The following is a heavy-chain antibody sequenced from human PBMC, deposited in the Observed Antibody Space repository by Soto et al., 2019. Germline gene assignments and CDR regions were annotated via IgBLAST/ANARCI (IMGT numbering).Heavy chain of an antibody. CDR1: GFTFSSYW. CDR3: AREGYGSWGYSSSWYYGMDA. Sequence: GGSLRLSCAASGFTFSSYWMSWVRQAPGKGLEWVANIKQDGSEKYYVDSVKGRFTISRDNAKNSLYLQMNSLRAEDTAVYYCAREGYGSWGYSSSWYYGMDAWGQGTTVTVSS. V-gene: IGHV3-7*03. J-gene: IGHJ6*02. D-gene: IGHD6-13*01. CDR2: IKQDGSEK.